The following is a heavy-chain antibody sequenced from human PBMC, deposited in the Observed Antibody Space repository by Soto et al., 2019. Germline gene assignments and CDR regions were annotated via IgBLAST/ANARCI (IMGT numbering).Heavy chain of an antibody. D-gene: IGHD2-15*01. Sequence: QVQLVQSGAEVKKPGSSVKVSCKASGGTFSSYAISWVRQAPGQGFEWVGGINPESGNPKYVPKFQGRVTVTRDTSTSTAYMELNRLTSDDTAVYYCASEDCRNTNCLKGFDYWGQGTLVTVSS. CDR2: INPESGNP. V-gene: IGHV1-2*02. CDR1: GGTFSSYA. CDR3: ASEDCRNTNCLKGFDY. J-gene: IGHJ4*02.